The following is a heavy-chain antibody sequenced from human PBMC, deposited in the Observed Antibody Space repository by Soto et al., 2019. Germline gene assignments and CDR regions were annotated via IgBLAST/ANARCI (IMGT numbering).Heavy chain of an antibody. Sequence: SETLSLTCTVSGASITFGGYSWSWIRQTPGKGLEWIGYINHLETTFYNPSFESRLTLSIDRAKNQFSLKLHSMSAADRAVYFCARGGGSDSFDYWGQGILATVSS. V-gene: IGHV4-30-2*01. CDR3: ARGGGSDSFDY. CDR2: INHLETT. D-gene: IGHD1-26*01. J-gene: IGHJ4*02. CDR1: GASITFGGYS.